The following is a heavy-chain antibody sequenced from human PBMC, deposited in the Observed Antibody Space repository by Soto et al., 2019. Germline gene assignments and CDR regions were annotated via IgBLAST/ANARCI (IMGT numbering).Heavy chain of an antibody. V-gene: IGHV3-74*01. J-gene: IGHJ3*02. CDR1: GFSFSNYW. D-gene: IGHD3-9*01. CDR3: ARGSIDHAFDI. Sequence: DVQVVESGGDLVQPGGSLRLSCAASGFSFSNYWMHWVRQAPGKGLVWVSRVNNDGRDTIYADSVMGRFTVSRDNAKNTLFLQMNSLRIDDTAMYYCARGSIDHAFDIWGQGTMVTVSS. CDR2: VNNDGRDT.